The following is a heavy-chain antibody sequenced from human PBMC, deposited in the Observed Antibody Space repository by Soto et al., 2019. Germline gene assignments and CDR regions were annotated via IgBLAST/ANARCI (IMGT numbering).Heavy chain of an antibody. V-gene: IGHV3-15*01. CDR1: GFTFSNAW. Sequence: GGSLRLSXAASGFTFSNAWMSWVRQAPGKGLEWVGRIKSKTDGGTTDYAAPVKGRFTISRDDSKNTLYLQMNSLKTEDTAVYYCTTLFGLLDAFDIWGQGTVVTVSS. J-gene: IGHJ3*02. CDR3: TTLFGLLDAFDI. D-gene: IGHD2-21*01. CDR2: IKSKTDGGTT.